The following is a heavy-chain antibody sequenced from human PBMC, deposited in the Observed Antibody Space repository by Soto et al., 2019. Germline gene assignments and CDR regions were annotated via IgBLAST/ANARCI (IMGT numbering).Heavy chain of an antibody. CDR3: ARVVVAANDAFDI. D-gene: IGHD2-15*01. CDR1: GGSISSGDYY. V-gene: IGHV4-30-4*01. CDR2: IYYSGST. J-gene: IGHJ3*02. Sequence: SETLSLTCTVSGGSISSGDYYWSWIRQPPGKGLEWIGYIYYSGSTYYNPSLKSRVTISVDTSKNQFSLKLSSVTAADTAVYYCARVVVAANDAFDIWGQGTMVTVSS.